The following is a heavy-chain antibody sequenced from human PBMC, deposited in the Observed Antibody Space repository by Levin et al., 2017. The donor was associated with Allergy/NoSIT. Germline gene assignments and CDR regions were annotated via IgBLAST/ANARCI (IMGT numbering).Heavy chain of an antibody. Sequence: GGSLRLSCAASGFTVSSNYMSWVRQAPGKGLEWVSVIYSGGSTYYADSVKGRFTISRDNSKNTLYLQMNSLRAEDTAVYYCARENPEQIAVAGTSYYYYGMDVWGQGTTVTVSS. J-gene: IGHJ6*02. V-gene: IGHV3-66*01. CDR3: ARENPEQIAVAGTSYYYYGMDV. CDR2: IYSGGST. CDR1: GFTVSSNY. D-gene: IGHD6-19*01.